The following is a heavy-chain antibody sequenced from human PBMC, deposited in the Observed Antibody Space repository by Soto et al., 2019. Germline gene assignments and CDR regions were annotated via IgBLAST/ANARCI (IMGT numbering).Heavy chain of an antibody. CDR3: ARGAGSGSYYNYYYYYGMDV. V-gene: IGHV1-18*01. CDR2: ISAYNGNT. D-gene: IGHD3-10*01. Sequence: KVSCKASGYTFTSYGISWVRQAPGQGLEWMGWISAYNGNTNYAQKLQGRVTMTTDTSTSTAYMELRSLRSDDTAVYYCARGAGSGSYYNYYYYYGMDVWGQGTTVTVSS. J-gene: IGHJ6*02. CDR1: GYTFTSYG.